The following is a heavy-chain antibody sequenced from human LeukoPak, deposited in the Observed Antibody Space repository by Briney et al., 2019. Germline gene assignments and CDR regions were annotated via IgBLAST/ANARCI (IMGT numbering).Heavy chain of an antibody. CDR2: ISYDGSHT. Sequence: GGSLRLSCAASGFIFSNFAMHRVRQAPGEGLEWVALISYDGSHTYYADSMKGRFTISRDNSRNVLYLQMTSLRGDDSAVYYCAREEQELVRDYYYYMDVWGKGTTVTVSS. CDR1: GFIFSNFA. D-gene: IGHD6-13*01. V-gene: IGHV3-30*01. J-gene: IGHJ6*03. CDR3: AREEQELVRDYYYYMDV.